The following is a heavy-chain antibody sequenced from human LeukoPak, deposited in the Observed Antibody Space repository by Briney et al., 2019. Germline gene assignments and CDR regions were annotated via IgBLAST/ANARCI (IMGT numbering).Heavy chain of an antibody. CDR1: GYTFTSYG. Sequence: ASVKVSCKASGYTFTSYGISWVRQAPGQGLEWMGWISAYSGNTNYAQRLQGRVTMTTDTSTSTAYMELRSLRSDDTAVYYCARSLYYYDSSGYYPWGQGTTVTVSS. V-gene: IGHV1-18*01. J-gene: IGHJ6*02. CDR2: ISAYSGNT. D-gene: IGHD3-22*01. CDR3: ARSLYYYDSSGYYP.